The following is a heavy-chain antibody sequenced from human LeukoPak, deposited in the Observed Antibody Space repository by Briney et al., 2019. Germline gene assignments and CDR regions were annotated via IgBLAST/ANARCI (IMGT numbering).Heavy chain of an antibody. J-gene: IGHJ4*02. V-gene: IGHV4-59*08. CDR3: ARHGGWELYYYFDY. CDR1: GGSISSYY. Sequence: PSETLSLTCTVSGGSISSYYWSWIRQPPGKGLEWIGYIYYSGSTSYNPSLKSRVTISVDTSKNQFSLKLTSVTAADTAVYYCARHGGWELYYYFDYWGQGTLVTVSS. D-gene: IGHD3-10*01. CDR2: IYYSGST.